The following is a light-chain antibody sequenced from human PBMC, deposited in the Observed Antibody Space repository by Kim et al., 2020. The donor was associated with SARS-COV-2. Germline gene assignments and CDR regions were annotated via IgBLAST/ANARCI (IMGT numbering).Light chain of an antibody. CDR1: DKY. V-gene: IGLV3-1*01. CDR3: QTWDSSIPWV. J-gene: IGLJ3*02. CDR2: KDS. Sequence: DKYACWYQQKPGQSPVLVIHKDSKRPSGIPERFSGSNSGNTATLTISGTQTMDEADYYCQTWDSSIPWVFGGGTQLTVL.